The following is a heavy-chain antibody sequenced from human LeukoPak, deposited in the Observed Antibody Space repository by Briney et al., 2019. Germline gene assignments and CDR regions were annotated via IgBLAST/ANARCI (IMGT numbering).Heavy chain of an antibody. Sequence: SVKVSCKASGGTFSSYAISWVRQAPGQGLEWMGGIIPIFGTANYAQKFQGRVTITADESTSTAYMELSSLRSEDTAVYYCARDSGRSYYYGSGSYYASDPWGQGTLVTVSS. CDR2: IIPIFGTA. V-gene: IGHV1-69*13. D-gene: IGHD3-10*01. CDR3: ARDSGRSYYYGSGSYYASDP. CDR1: GGTFSSYA. J-gene: IGHJ5*02.